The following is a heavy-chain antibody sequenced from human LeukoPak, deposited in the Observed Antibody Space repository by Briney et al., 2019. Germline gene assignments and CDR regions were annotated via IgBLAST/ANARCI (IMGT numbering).Heavy chain of an antibody. D-gene: IGHD3-10*01. CDR3: ARDCYYGSGSYQGYYGMDV. CDR1: GGSISSSY. Sequence: SETLSLTCTVSGGSISSSYWSWIRQPPGKGLEWIGYIYYSGSTNYNPSLKSRVTISVDTSKNQFSLKLSSVTAADTAVYYCARDCYYGSGSYQGYYGMDVWGQGTTVTVSS. CDR2: IYYSGST. V-gene: IGHV4-59*01. J-gene: IGHJ6*02.